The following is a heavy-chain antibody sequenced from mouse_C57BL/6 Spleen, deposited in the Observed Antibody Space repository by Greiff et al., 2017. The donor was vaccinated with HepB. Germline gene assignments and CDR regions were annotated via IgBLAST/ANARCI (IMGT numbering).Heavy chain of an antibody. CDR2: INPYNGGT. D-gene: IGHD2-4*01. CDR1: GYTFTDYY. V-gene: IGHV1-19*01. Sequence: VQLQQSGPVLVKPGASVKTSCKASGYTFTDYYMNWVKQSHGKSLEWIGVINPYNGGTSYNQKFKGKATLTVDKSSSTAYMELNSLTSEDSAVYYCARSDYDRILDYWGQGTTLTVSS. J-gene: IGHJ2*01. CDR3: ARSDYDRILDY.